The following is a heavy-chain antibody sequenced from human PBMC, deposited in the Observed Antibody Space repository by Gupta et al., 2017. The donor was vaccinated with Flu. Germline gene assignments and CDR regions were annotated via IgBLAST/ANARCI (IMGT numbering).Heavy chain of an antibody. D-gene: IGHD2-2*01. CDR1: GFPFSSYC. Sequence: QVQLVESVGGSVQPGTSLRLSCAASGFPFSSYCMHWFRQAPGKGLEWVADIANDGRHKEYGDSGRGRFTISRDNSKNTLSLEMDSLRVEDTAVYYCAKDGPWTTSCPYYCYYMDAWGKGTTVTVSS. CDR2: IANDGRHK. CDR3: AKDGPWTTSCPYYCYYMDA. V-gene: IGHV3-30*18. J-gene: IGHJ6*03.